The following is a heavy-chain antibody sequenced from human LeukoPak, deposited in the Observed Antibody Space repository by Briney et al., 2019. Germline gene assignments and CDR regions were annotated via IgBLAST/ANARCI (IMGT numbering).Heavy chain of an antibody. J-gene: IGHJ3*02. CDR1: GYSFTTYW. V-gene: IGHV5-51*01. CDR3: ARSIYSGYEGNAFDI. CDR2: IYPGDSDT. D-gene: IGHD5-12*01. Sequence: GESLKISCKGSGYSFTTYWIAWVRQMPGKGLEWMGIIYPGDSDTRYSPSFQGQVGISADKSISTAYLQWSSLKASDTAMYYCARSIYSGYEGNAFDIWGQGTMFTFSS.